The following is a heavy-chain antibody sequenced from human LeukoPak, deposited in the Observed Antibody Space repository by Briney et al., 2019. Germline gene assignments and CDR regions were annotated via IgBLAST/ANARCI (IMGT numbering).Heavy chain of an antibody. D-gene: IGHD3-22*01. V-gene: IGHV3-7*01. Sequence: QTGESLRLSCAASGFTFSSYWMSWVRQAPGKGLEWVANIKQDGSEKYYVDSVKGRFTISRDNAKNSLYLQMNSLRAEDTAVYYCARDSSGYSIYYYYGMGVWGQGTTVTVSS. J-gene: IGHJ6*02. CDR3: ARDSSGYSIYYYYGMGV. CDR2: IKQDGSEK. CDR1: GFTFSSYW.